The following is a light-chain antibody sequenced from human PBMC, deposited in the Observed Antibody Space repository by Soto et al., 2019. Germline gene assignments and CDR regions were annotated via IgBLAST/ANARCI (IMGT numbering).Light chain of an antibody. J-gene: IGKJ1*01. CDR1: QSVSSN. CDR3: QQRSIWPRT. CDR2: DAS. V-gene: IGKV3-11*01. Sequence: EIVLTQSPATLSLSPGQRATLSCRASQSVSSNLAWYQQKPGQAPRLLIYDASNRATDIPARFSGSGSGTDFTLIISSLEPEDFAVYYCQQRSIWPRTFGQGTKVEIK.